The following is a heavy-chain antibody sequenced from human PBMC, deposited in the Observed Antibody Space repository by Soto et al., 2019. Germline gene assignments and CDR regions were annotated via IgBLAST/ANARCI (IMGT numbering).Heavy chain of an antibody. CDR3: VTVHGQKAWCLDF. Sequence: PGGSLRLSCAASGFTFSSYSMNWVRQAPGKGLEWVSYISSSSSTIYYADSVKGRFTISRDNAKNSLYLQMNSLTTEDTATYYCVTVHGQKAWCLDFWGQGALVTVSS. CDR1: GFTFSSYS. D-gene: IGHD2-15*01. J-gene: IGHJ4*02. V-gene: IGHV3-48*01. CDR2: ISSSSSTI.